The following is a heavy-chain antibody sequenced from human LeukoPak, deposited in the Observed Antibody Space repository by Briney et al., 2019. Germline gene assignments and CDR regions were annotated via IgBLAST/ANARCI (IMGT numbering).Heavy chain of an antibody. Sequence: GSLGLSLAASWFNLSSFALDLVPQAPGEGLELVSAISGSGGSTYYADSVNGRFTISRDNSKNTLYLQMNSLRAEDTAVYYCATYRQVLLPFVSWGQGTLVTVSS. CDR2: ISGSGGST. V-gene: IGHV3-23*01. D-gene: IGHD2-8*02. CDR1: WFNLSSFA. J-gene: IGHJ5*02. CDR3: ATYRQVLLPFVS.